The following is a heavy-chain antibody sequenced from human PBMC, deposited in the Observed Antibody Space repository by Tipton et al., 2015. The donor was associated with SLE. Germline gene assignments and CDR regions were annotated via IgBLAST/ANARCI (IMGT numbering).Heavy chain of an antibody. J-gene: IGHJ3*02. V-gene: IGHV4-61*08. CDR3: ARESGVSDAFDI. D-gene: IGHD2-8*01. CDR2: IYYSGNT. CDR1: GYFISSGYY. Sequence: GLVKPSETLSLTCGVSGYFISSGYYWGWIRQPPGKGLEWIGYIYYSGNTNYNPSLKSRVTISVDTSKNQFSLKLRSVTAADTAVYYCARESGVSDAFDIWGQGTMVTVSS.